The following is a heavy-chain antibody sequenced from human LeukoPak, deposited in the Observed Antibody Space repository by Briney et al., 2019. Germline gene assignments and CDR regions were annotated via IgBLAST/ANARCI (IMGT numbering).Heavy chain of an antibody. CDR2: INHSGST. J-gene: IGHJ1*01. Sequence: PSETLSLTCAVYGGSFSGYYWSWIRQPPGKGLEWIGEINHSGSTSYNPSLKSRGTIAVDTSKNQFSLKLSSVTAADTAVYYCASSPRRSYYDSSGYYGIEYFQHWGQGTLVTVSS. CDR3: ASSPRRSYYDSSGYYGIEYFQH. V-gene: IGHV4-34*01. CDR1: GGSFSGYY. D-gene: IGHD3-22*01.